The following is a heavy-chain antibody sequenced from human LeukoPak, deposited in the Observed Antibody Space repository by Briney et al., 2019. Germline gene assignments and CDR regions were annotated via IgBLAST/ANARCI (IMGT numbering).Heavy chain of an antibody. CDR2: INPSGGST. CDR3: ARDTGDYDFWSGYSPYYYYYMDV. CDR1: GYTFTSYY. V-gene: IGHV1-46*01. J-gene: IGHJ6*03. Sequence: VSVKVSCKASGYTFTSYYMHWVRQAPGQGLEWMGIINPSGGSTSYAQKFQGRVTMTRDMSTSTVYMELSSLRSEDTAVYYCARDTGDYDFWSGYSPYYYYYMDVWGKGTTVTVSS. D-gene: IGHD3-3*01.